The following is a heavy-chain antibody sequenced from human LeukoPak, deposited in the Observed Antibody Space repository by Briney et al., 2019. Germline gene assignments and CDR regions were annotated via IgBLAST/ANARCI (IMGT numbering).Heavy chain of an antibody. V-gene: IGHV3-23*01. D-gene: IGHD3-10*01. CDR3: AKELWFGELLPNWFDP. J-gene: IGHJ5*02. Sequence: GGSLRLSCAVSGITFTTIDVSWLRQAPGKGPEWVSAISASGGDTYYADSVKGRFTISRDNSKNTLYAQMNSLRAEDTAVYYRAKELWFGELLPNWFDPWGEGTLVTVSS. CDR1: GITFTTID. CDR2: ISASGGDT.